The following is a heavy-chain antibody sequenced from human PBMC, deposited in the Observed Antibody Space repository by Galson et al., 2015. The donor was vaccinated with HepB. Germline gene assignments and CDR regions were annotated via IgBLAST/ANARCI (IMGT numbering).Heavy chain of an antibody. Sequence: SLRLSCAASAFNISNNYMSWVRQAPGKGLEWVSVIYKNGTTNYADSVKGRFTISRDTSKNTLYLQMNNLRGEDTAVYYCARDQGDDYVNYYYYYGMDVWGQGTTVTVSS. CDR3: ARDQGDDYVNYYYYYGMDV. CDR1: AFNISNNY. CDR2: IYKNGTT. D-gene: IGHD4-17*01. J-gene: IGHJ6*02. V-gene: IGHV3-66*03.